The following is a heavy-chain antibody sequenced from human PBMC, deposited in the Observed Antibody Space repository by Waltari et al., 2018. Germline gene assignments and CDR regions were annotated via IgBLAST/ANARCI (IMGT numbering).Heavy chain of an antibody. CDR2: IITSSDT. J-gene: IGHJ4*02. CDR3: VKGDWGDF. CDR1: RFPFSTLA. Sequence: EVQLLEAGGGLIQPGGSLSHHCPCYRFPFSTLAMNWVRQAPGGGLEWVSGIITSSDTYYADSVKGRFTISRDNSKNILYLKMNSLRADDTAVYYCVKGDWGDFWGQGTLVTVSS. V-gene: IGHV3-23*01. D-gene: IGHD2-21*02.